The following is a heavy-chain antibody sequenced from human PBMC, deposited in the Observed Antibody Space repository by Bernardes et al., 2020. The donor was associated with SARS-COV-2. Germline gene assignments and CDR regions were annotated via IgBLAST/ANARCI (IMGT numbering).Heavy chain of an antibody. CDR2: INPKTGAT. V-gene: IGHV1-2*02. Sequence: ASVKVSCKASGYTFSAYFLHWVRLAPGQGLQWLGWINPKTGATNYSQKFQGRVTMTSDTSISKVFMELNGLTSDDVAIFYCARSTLPGMAVTGLDYWGQGTLVTVSS. D-gene: IGHD2-21*02. CDR3: ARSTLPGMAVTGLDY. J-gene: IGHJ4*02. CDR1: GYTFSAYF.